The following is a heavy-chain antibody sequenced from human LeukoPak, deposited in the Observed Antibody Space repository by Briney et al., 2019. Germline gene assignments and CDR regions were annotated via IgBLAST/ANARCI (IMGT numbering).Heavy chain of an antibody. Sequence: SETLSLTCSVSGGSLSPYYWSWIRQPPGEGLEWLGEINQSGSTNYNPSLKSRVTISVEKFKNQFSLEVTSVTAADTAIYYCATLGGLYYESHGYPDFDHWGQGTLVTVPS. CDR2: INQSGST. D-gene: IGHD3-22*01. J-gene: IGHJ4*02. CDR3: ATLGGLYYESHGYPDFDH. V-gene: IGHV4-34*01. CDR1: GGSLSPYY.